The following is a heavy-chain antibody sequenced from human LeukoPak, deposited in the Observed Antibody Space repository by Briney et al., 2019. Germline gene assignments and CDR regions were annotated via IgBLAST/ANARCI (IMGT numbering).Heavy chain of an antibody. V-gene: IGHV3-53*01. J-gene: IGHJ5*02. Sequence: GGSLRLSCAASGFTVSSNYMSWVRQAPGKGLDWVSVIYSGGSTYYADFVKGRFAISRDNSKNTLYLQMNSLRVEDTAVYYCARGGSAYIDSDTTCLDPWGQGTLVTVAS. D-gene: IGHD5-12*01. CDR2: IYSGGST. CDR3: ARGGSAYIDSDTTCLDP. CDR1: GFTVSSNY.